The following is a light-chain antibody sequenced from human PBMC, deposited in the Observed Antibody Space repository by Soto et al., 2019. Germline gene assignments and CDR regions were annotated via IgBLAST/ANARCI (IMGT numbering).Light chain of an antibody. J-gene: IGLJ3*02. CDR1: SSDVGDYKY. CDR2: EVT. Sequence: QSALTQPPSASGSPGQSVTISCTGTSSDVGDYKYVSWYQQYPGKAPKLMIYEVTKRPSGVPDRFSGSKSGNTAFLTFSGLQAEDEADYFCTSYAGTNNWVFGGGTKLTVL. V-gene: IGLV2-8*01. CDR3: TSYAGTNNWV.